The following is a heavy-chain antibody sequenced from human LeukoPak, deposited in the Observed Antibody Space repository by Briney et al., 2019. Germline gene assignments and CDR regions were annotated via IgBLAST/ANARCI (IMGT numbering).Heavy chain of an antibody. CDR3: AKRPEGYDILTGYYKGEYYFDY. D-gene: IGHD3-9*01. Sequence: GGSLRLSCAASGFTFSSYAMSWVRQAPGKGLEWVSAISGSGSTIYYADSVKGRFTISRDNSKNTLYLQMNSLRAEDTAVYYCAKRPEGYDILTGYYKGEYYFDYWGQGTLVTVSS. CDR1: GFTFSSYA. CDR2: ISGSGSTI. J-gene: IGHJ4*02. V-gene: IGHV3-23*01.